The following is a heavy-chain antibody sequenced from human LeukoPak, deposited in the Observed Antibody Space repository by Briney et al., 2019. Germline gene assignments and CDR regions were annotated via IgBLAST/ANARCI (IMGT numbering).Heavy chain of an antibody. V-gene: IGHV3-23*01. CDR3: ARVGSVYCSGGSCSYYYYYGMDV. CDR2: ISGSGGST. J-gene: IGHJ6*02. Sequence: GGSLRLSCAASGFTFSGYAMSWVRQAPGKGLEWVSAISGSGGSTYYADSVKGRFTISRDNSKNTLYLQMNSLRAEDTAVYYCARVGSVYCSGGSCSYYYYYGMDVWGQGTTVTVSS. CDR1: GFTFSGYA. D-gene: IGHD2-15*01.